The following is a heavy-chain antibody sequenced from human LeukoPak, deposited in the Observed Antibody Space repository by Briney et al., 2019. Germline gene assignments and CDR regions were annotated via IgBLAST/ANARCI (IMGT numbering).Heavy chain of an antibody. CDR1: GFSFSSYW. D-gene: IGHD3-10*01. J-gene: IGHJ4*02. Sequence: PGGSLRLSCAASGFSFSSYWMHWVRQAPGKGLVWVSRISSDGSSTIYAGSVKGRFTISRDNAKNALYLQMNSLRAEDTAVYYCARLGSGSTLDCWGQGILVTVSS. CDR2: ISSDGSST. CDR3: ARLGSGSTLDC. V-gene: IGHV3-74*01.